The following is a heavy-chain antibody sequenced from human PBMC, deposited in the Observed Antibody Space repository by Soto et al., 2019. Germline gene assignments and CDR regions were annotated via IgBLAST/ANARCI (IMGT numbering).Heavy chain of an antibody. CDR3: ARDLLESSGPADYYFYGMDV. Sequence: QVQLVQSGAEVKKPGASVKVSCKASGYTFTSYAMHWVRQAPGQRLEWMGWINAGNGNTKYSQKFQGRVTITRDTSASTAYMELSSLRSEDTAVYYCARDLLESSGPADYYFYGMDVWGQGTTVTVSS. CDR1: GYTFTSYA. D-gene: IGHD6-19*01. CDR2: INAGNGNT. J-gene: IGHJ6*02. V-gene: IGHV1-3*01.